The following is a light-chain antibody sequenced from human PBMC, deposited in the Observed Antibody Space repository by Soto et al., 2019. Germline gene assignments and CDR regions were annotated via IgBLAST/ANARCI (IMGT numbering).Light chain of an antibody. V-gene: IGKV3-15*01. Sequence: EIVMTQSPATLSVSPGERATLSCRASQSISTDVAWYQQKPGQAPRLLIYGASTTATGIPARFSGSGSGTEFTLTISSLQSEDFAVYYCQQHADWPLTFGGGTKVEIK. CDR3: QQHADWPLT. CDR1: QSISTD. J-gene: IGKJ4*01. CDR2: GAS.